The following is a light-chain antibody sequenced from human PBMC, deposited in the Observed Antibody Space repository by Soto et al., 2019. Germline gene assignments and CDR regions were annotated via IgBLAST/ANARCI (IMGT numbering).Light chain of an antibody. Sequence: EIVMTQSPATLSVFPGERATLSCRASQSVSTNLAGYQQKPGQAPRLLIYGASARATGIPARFSGSGSGTEFTLTISSLQSEDFAVYYCHQYNNWPPYTFGQGTKLEIK. J-gene: IGKJ2*01. CDR3: HQYNNWPPYT. CDR2: GAS. V-gene: IGKV3-15*01. CDR1: QSVSTN.